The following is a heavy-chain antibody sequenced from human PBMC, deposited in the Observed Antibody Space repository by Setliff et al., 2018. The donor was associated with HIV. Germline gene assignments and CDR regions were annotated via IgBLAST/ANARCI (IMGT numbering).Heavy chain of an antibody. J-gene: IGHJ4*02. D-gene: IGHD3-22*01. CDR3: ARDYDTSGYFSGY. V-gene: IGHV4-61*09. CDR2: IYTSGSA. CDR1: GVSITNSSYY. Sequence: PSETLSLTCSVSGVSITNSSYYWSWIRQPAGKGLEWIGHIYTSGSANYNPSLKSRVTISLDTSNNQFSLRLSSVTAADTAVYYCARDYDTSGYFSGYWGQGTLVTVSS.